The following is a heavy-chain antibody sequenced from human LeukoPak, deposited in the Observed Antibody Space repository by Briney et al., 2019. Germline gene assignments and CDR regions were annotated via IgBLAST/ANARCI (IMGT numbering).Heavy chain of an antibody. D-gene: IGHD3-22*01. J-gene: IGHJ3*02. Sequence: ASVTVSCKASGYTFTGYYMHWVRQAPGQGLEWMGWINPNSGGTNYAQKFQGRVTMTRDTSISTAYMELSRLRSDDTAVYYCAILNDSSGYYDAFDIWGQGTMVTVSS. CDR2: INPNSGGT. CDR1: GYTFTGYY. CDR3: AILNDSSGYYDAFDI. V-gene: IGHV1-2*02.